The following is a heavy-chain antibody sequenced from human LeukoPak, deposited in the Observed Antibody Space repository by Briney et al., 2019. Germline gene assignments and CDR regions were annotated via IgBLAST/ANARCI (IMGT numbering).Heavy chain of an antibody. J-gene: IGHJ2*01. CDR3: ARSVVTLYRYFEL. CDR1: GGSISSYY. Sequence: KPSETLSLTCTVSGGSISSYYWSWIRQPPGKGLEWIGYIYYSGSTNYNPSLKSRVTISLDTSKNQFSLKLSSVTTADTAVYYCARSVVTLYRYFELWGRGTLVTVSS. V-gene: IGHV4-59*01. CDR2: IYYSGST. D-gene: IGHD4-23*01.